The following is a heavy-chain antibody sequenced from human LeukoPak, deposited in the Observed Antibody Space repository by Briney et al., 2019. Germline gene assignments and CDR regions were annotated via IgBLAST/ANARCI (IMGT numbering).Heavy chain of an antibody. D-gene: IGHD3-22*01. CDR3: ARGSVGLLGPNWFDP. CDR2: IIPIFGTA. Sequence: SVKVYCKASGGTFSSYAISWVRQAPGQGLEWMGGIIPIFGTANYAQKFQGRVTITADESTSTAYMELSSLRSEDTAVYYCARGSVGLLGPNWFDPWGQGTLVTVS. J-gene: IGHJ5*02. CDR1: GGTFSSYA. V-gene: IGHV1-69*13.